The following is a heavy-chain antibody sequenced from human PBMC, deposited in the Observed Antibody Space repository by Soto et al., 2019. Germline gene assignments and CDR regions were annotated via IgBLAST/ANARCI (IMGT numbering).Heavy chain of an antibody. Sequence: ASVKVSCKASGYTFTGYYMHWVRQAPGQGLEWMGWINPNSGGTNYAQKFQGRVTMTRDTSISTAYMELSRLRSDDTAVYYCATTAWIQLWAVFTDAFDIWGQGTMVTVS. CDR1: GYTFTGYY. D-gene: IGHD5-18*01. V-gene: IGHV1-2*02. CDR3: ATTAWIQLWAVFTDAFDI. CDR2: INPNSGGT. J-gene: IGHJ3*02.